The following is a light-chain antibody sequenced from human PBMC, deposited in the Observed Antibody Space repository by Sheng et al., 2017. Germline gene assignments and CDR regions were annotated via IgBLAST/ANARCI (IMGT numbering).Light chain of an antibody. CDR1: QSINNW. Sequence: DIQMTQSPSTLSASVGDRVTITCRASQSINNWLAWYQQKPGKAPNLLIYKASSLESGVPSRFSGSGSGTEFTLTISSLQPDDFATYYCQQYNSYLTFGGGTEGGGSN. CDR3: QQYNSYLT. J-gene: IGKJ4*01. V-gene: IGKV1-5*03. CDR2: KAS.